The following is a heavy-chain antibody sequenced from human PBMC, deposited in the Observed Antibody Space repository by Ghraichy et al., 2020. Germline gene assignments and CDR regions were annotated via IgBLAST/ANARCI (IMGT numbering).Heavy chain of an antibody. D-gene: IGHD3-22*01. J-gene: IGHJ4*02. CDR1: GGSFSGYY. V-gene: IGHV4-34*01. CDR2: INHSGTI. CDR3: ARGLGYYDSSGYYNY. Sequence: LRLSCAVYGGSFSGYYWSWIRQTPGKGLEWIGEINHSGTITYNMSLKSRVTLSVDTSKNQFSLKLNSVTAADTAVYYCARGLGYYDSSGYYNYWGQGTLVTVSS.